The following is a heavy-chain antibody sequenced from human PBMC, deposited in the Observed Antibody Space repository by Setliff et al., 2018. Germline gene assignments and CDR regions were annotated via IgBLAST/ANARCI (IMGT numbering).Heavy chain of an antibody. D-gene: IGHD3-22*01. CDR3: VKDALGPDHFDNSGYFDY. CDR2: ISWNSVNI. Sequence: SLRLSCVVSGFIFDDFAMQWVRQVPGKAPEWVASISWNSVNIVYAESVKGRFTISRDNAKNALHLQMNSLKTEDTALYYCVKDALGPDHFDNSGYFDYWGQGTPVTVSS. J-gene: IGHJ4*02. V-gene: IGHV3-9*01. CDR1: GFIFDDFA.